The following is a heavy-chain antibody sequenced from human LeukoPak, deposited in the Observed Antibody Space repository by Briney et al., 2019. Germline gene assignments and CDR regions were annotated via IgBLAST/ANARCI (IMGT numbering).Heavy chain of an antibody. D-gene: IGHD6-13*01. J-gene: IGHJ6*03. CDR2: INPSGGST. CDR3: ARDEIAAAGTDNYYYYYMDV. CDR1: GYTFTSYY. V-gene: IGHV1-46*01. Sequence: ASVKVSCKASGYTFTSYYMHWVRQAPGQGLEWMEIINPSGGSTSYAQKFQGRVTMTRDMSTSTVYMELSSLRSEDTAVYYCARDEIAAAGTDNYYYYYMDVWGKGTTVTVSS.